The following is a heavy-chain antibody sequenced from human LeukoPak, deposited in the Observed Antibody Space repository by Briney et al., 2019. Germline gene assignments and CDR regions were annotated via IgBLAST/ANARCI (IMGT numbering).Heavy chain of an antibody. CDR3: TRQYCTGGKCDTFDY. J-gene: IGHJ4*02. Sequence: SETLSLTCTVSGGSITTSDFYWGWVRQPPGKGLECIGTVFYSGNTYYNPSLKSRVTMFVDTSKNQFSLRLSSVTAADTAVYYCTRQYCTGGKCDTFDYWGQGTLVTVSS. D-gene: IGHD2-8*02. CDR2: VFYSGNT. V-gene: IGHV4-39*01. CDR1: GGSITTSDFY.